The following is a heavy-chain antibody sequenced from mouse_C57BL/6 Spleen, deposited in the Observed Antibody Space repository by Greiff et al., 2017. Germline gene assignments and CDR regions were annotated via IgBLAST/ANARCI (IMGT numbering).Heavy chain of an antibody. Sequence: VHVKQSGPELVKPGASVKIPCKASGYTFTDYNMDWVKQSHGKSLEWIGDINPNNGGTSYNQKFKGKATLTVDKTSSTAYMELRSPTSEDTAVYYCAREMGSSPFGYWGQGTTLTVSS. V-gene: IGHV1-18*01. D-gene: IGHD1-1*01. CDR1: GYTFTDYN. CDR2: INPNNGGT. J-gene: IGHJ2*01. CDR3: AREMGSSPFGY.